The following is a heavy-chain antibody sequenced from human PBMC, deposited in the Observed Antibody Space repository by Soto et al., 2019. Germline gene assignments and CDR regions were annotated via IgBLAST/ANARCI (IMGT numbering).Heavy chain of an antibody. CDR3: ARDRYYDILTGYSGTDYGMDV. J-gene: IGHJ6*02. Sequence: HPGGSLRLSCAASGFTFSSYSMNWVRQAPGKGLEWVSYISSSSSTIYYADSVKGRFTISRDNAKNSLYLQMNSLRAEDTAVYYCARDRYYDILTGYSGTDYGMDVWGQGTTVTVSS. D-gene: IGHD3-9*01. CDR2: ISSSSSTI. CDR1: GFTFSSYS. V-gene: IGHV3-48*01.